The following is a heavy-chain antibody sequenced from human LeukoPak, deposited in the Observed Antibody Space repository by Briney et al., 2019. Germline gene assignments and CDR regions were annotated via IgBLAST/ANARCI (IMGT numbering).Heavy chain of an antibody. D-gene: IGHD1-26*01. J-gene: IGHJ6*03. CDR1: GYTFTGYY. CDR2: INPNSGGT. CDR3: ARAPTVPNYYYYMDV. V-gene: IGHV1-2*02. Sequence: ASVKVSCKASGYTFTGYYMHWVRQAPGQGLEWMGWINPNSGGTNYAQKFQGRVTMTRDTSISTAYMELSRLRSDDTAVYYCARAPTVPNYYYYMDVWGKGTTVTVSS.